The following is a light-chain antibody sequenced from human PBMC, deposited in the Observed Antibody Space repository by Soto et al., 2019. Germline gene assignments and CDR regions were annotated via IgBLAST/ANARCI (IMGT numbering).Light chain of an antibody. CDR1: QSVSSN. J-gene: IGKJ2*01. CDR2: GAS. Sequence: EIVMTQSPATLSVSPGERATLSCRASQSVSSNLAWYQQKPGQAPRLLIYGASTRATGIPARFSGSGSGTEFTLTLSSLQPEDFAVYYCQQYNNWPPGDTFGQGTKLEIK. CDR3: QQYNNWPPGDT. V-gene: IGKV3-15*01.